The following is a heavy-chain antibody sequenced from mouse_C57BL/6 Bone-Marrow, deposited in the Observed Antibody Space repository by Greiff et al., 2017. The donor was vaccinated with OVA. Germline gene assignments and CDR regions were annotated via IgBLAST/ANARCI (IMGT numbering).Heavy chain of an antibody. D-gene: IGHD4-1*01. CDR3: ASNWPWFAY. Sequence: VQLQQPGAELVKPGASVKLSCKASGYTFTSYWMQWVKQRPGQGLEWIGEIDPSDSYTNYNQKFKGKATLTVDTSSSTAYMQLSSLTSEDSAVYYCASNWPWFAYWGQGTLVTVSA. V-gene: IGHV1-50*01. J-gene: IGHJ3*01. CDR2: IDPSDSYT. CDR1: GYTFTSYW.